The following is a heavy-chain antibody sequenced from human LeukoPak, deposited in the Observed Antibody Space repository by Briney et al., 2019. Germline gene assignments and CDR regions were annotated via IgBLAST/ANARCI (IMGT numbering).Heavy chain of an antibody. CDR2: IYHTGAT. Sequence: PSETLSLTCTVSGGSIGGDYWTWIRHPAGKGLQYIGYIYHTGATNYNPSLKSRVTMSVDTSKNQFSLKLNSVTAADTAVYFCAKYGKSGWSIDNWGQGTLVTVSS. D-gene: IGHD6-19*01. CDR3: AKYGKSGWSIDN. V-gene: IGHV4-59*08. J-gene: IGHJ4*02. CDR1: GGSIGGDY.